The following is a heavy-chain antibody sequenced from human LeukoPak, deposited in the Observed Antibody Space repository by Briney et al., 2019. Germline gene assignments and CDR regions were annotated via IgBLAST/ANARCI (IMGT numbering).Heavy chain of an antibody. CDR3: ATADVDSSGYSFDY. Sequence: ASVKVSCKASGYTFTNYAISWVRQAPGQGLEWMGWISAYNGNTNYAQNLQGRVTMTEDTSTDTAYMELSSLRSEDTAVYYCATADVDSSGYSFDYWGQGTLVTVSS. D-gene: IGHD3-22*01. CDR1: GYTFTNYA. V-gene: IGHV1-18*01. CDR2: ISAYNGNT. J-gene: IGHJ4*02.